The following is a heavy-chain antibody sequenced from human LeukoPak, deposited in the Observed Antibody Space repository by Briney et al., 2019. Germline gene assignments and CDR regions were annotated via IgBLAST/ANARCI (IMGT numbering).Heavy chain of an antibody. CDR3: ARDLSSGSGSYRDF. CDR1: GYTFTNYG. V-gene: IGHV1-18*01. J-gene: IGHJ4*02. Sequence: APVKVSCKPSGYTFTNYGISWVRQAPGQGLEWVGYISAHNGHTNYAQKLQGRVTMTTDTSTSTAYIDLKSLRSDDTAVYYCARDLSSGSGSYRDFWGQGTLVTVSS. CDR2: ISAHNGHT. D-gene: IGHD3-10*01.